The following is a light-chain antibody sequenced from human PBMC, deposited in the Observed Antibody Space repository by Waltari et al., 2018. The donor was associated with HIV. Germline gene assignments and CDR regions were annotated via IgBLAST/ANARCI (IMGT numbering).Light chain of an antibody. J-gene: IGLJ1*01. Sequence: QSALTQPRSVSGSPGQSVTISCTGTSSDVGAYNRVSCYQHHTGKAPKVGIYDVRERPAGVPDRFSGSKSANTASLTISGLQADDEADYHCCSFAGSYIVFGTGTKVTVL. V-gene: IGLV2-11*01. CDR1: SSDVGAYNR. CDR2: DVR. CDR3: CSFAGSYIV.